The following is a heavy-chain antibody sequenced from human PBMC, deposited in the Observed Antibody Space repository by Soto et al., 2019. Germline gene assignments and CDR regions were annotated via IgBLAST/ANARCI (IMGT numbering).Heavy chain of an antibody. V-gene: IGHV1-69*13. J-gene: IGHJ5*02. D-gene: IGHD2-15*01. CDR1: GGTFSSYA. CDR3: ASTNCSGGSCFAGWFDP. CDR2: IIPIFGTA. Sequence: GASVKVSCKASGGTFSSYAISWVRQAPGQGLEWMGGIIPIFGTANYAQKFQGRVTITADESTSTAYMELSSLRSEDTAVYHCASTNCSGGSCFAGWFDPWGQGTLVTVSS.